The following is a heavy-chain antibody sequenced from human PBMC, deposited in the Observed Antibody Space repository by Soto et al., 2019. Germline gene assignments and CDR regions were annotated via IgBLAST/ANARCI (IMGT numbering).Heavy chain of an antibody. CDR3: ARDVDADFRTDFDY. CDR2: ISGNGEII. Sequence: GGSLSLSCAASGFHFSDYYIHWIRRAPGKGLEWISYISGNGEIIQYAASARGRFTISRDNAENSVYLEMDSLRAEDTALYYCARDVDADFRTDFDYWGRGTLVTVSS. CDR1: GFHFSDYY. V-gene: IGHV3-11*01. D-gene: IGHD4-17*01. J-gene: IGHJ4*02.